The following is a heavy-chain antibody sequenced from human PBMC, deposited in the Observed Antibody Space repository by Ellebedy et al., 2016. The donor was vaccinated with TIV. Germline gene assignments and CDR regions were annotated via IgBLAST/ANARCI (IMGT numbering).Heavy chain of an antibody. CDR1: GGSISGSSYY. Sequence: MPSETLSLTCTVSGGSISGSSYYWGWIRQHPGKGLEWIGEINHSGSTNYNPSLKSRVTISVDTSRNQFSLKLNSVTAADTAIYYCARVPGVTVDAFDIWGQGTMVTVSS. J-gene: IGHJ3*02. V-gene: IGHV4-39*07. D-gene: IGHD2-21*02. CDR3: ARVPGVTVDAFDI. CDR2: INHSGST.